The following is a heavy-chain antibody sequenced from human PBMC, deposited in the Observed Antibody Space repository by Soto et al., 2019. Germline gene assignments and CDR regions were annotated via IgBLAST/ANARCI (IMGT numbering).Heavy chain of an antibody. CDR2: IYYSGTT. D-gene: IGHD2-2*01. V-gene: IGHV4-59*01. CDR1: GGSISSYS. CDR3: ARGKPNCSCSSCYFDY. J-gene: IGHJ4*02. Sequence: PSETLSLTCIVSGGSISSYSWSWSWIRQSPGKGLEWIGYIYYSGTTNYNPSLKSRLTMSIDTSKNQFSLNLSSVTAADTAVYYCARGKPNCSCSSCYFDYWGQGALVTVSS.